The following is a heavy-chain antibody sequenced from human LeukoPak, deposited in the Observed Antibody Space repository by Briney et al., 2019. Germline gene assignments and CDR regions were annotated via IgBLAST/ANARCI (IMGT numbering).Heavy chain of an antibody. CDR3: AKRDTSFGAFDI. D-gene: IGHD2-2*01. CDR2: IIPILGIA. CDR1: GGTFSSYA. J-gene: IGHJ3*02. V-gene: IGHV1-69*04. Sequence: SVKVSCKASGGTFSSYAISWVRQAPGQGLEWMGRIIPILGIANYAQKFQGRVTITADESTSTAYMELSSLRSEDTAVYYCAKRDTSFGAFDIWGQGTMVTVSS.